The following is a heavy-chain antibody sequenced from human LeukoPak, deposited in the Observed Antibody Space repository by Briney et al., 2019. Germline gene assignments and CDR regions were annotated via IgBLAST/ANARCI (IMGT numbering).Heavy chain of an antibody. J-gene: IGHJ4*02. CDR2: IIPIFGTA. CDR3: ARAGDRYCSGGSCYRNRYYFDY. Sequence: SVKVSCEASGGTFSSYAISWVRQAPGQGLEWMGGIIPIFGTANYAQKFQGRVTITADESTSTAYMELSSLRSEDTAVYYCARAGDRYCSGGSCYRNRYYFDYWGQGTLVTVSS. CDR1: GGTFSSYA. V-gene: IGHV1-69*01. D-gene: IGHD2-15*01.